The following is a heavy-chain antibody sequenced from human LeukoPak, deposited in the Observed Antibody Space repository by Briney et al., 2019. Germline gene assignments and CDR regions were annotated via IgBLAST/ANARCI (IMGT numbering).Heavy chain of an antibody. CDR1: GYTFTSYY. J-gene: IGHJ3*02. V-gene: IGHV1-46*03. CDR2: INPSGGST. CDR3: AARQGDYNAFDI. Sequence: ASVKVSCKASGYTFTSYYMHWVRQAPGQGLEWMGIINPSGGSTGYAQKFQGGVTMTRDTSTSTVYMELSSLRSEDTAVYYCAARQGDYNAFDIWGQGTMVTVSS. D-gene: IGHD4-17*01.